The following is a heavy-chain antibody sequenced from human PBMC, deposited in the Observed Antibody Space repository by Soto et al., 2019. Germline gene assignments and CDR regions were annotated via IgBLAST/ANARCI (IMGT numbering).Heavy chain of an antibody. CDR3: AKDQASGQGSFDS. CDR1: GFTFNIYG. CDR2: ISYDGSNQ. J-gene: IGHJ4*02. Sequence: GGSLRLSCAASGFTFNIYGMHWVRQAPDKGLEWVALISYDGSNQYYADSVKGRFTISRDNSKNTLFLQMNSLRADDTAVYYCAKDQASGQGSFDSWGQGTLATVSS. V-gene: IGHV3-30*18.